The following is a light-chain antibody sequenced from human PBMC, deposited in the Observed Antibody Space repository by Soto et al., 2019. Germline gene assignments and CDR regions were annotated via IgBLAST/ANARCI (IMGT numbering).Light chain of an antibody. CDR3: QRYGSSPTLFA. V-gene: IGKV3-20*01. J-gene: IGKJ3*01. Sequence: IVLTQSPGTLSLSPGERDTLSCKASQSISSSFLAWYQQKPGQAPRLLLYGASTRATGIPDRFSGSGSGTDFTLTISRLEPEDSAVYYCQRYGSSPTLFAFGPGTKVEIK. CDR2: GAS. CDR1: QSISSSF.